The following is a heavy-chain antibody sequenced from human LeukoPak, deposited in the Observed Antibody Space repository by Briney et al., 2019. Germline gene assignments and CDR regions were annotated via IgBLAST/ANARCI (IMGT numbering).Heavy chain of an antibody. CDR1: GYTFTGYY. V-gene: IGHV1-2*02. D-gene: IGHD5-18*01. J-gene: IGHJ4*02. CDR2: INPNSGGT. CDR3: ARVWGYSYGYFDY. Sequence: ASVKVSXKASGYTFTGYYMHWVRQAPGQGLEWMGWINPNSGGTNYAQKFQGRVTMTRDTSISTAYMELSRLRSDDTAVYYCARVWGYSYGYFDYWGQGTLVTVSS.